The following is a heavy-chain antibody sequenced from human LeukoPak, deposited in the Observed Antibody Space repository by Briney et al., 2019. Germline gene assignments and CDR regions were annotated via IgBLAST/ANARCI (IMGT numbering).Heavy chain of an antibody. CDR3: ARMPVAGTAFDI. CDR1: GGSISSYY. D-gene: IGHD6-19*01. CDR2: IYTSGST. V-gene: IGHV4-4*07. J-gene: IGHJ3*02. Sequence: ASETLSLTCTVSGGSISSYYWSWIRQPAGKGLEWIGRIYTSGSTNYNPSLKSRVTISVDTSKNQFSLKLSSVTAADTAVYYCARMPVAGTAFDIWGQGTMVTVSS.